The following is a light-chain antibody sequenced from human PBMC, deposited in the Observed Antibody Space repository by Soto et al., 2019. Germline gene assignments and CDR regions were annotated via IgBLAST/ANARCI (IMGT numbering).Light chain of an antibody. CDR1: QSISSR. Sequence: DVQMTQSPSTLSASVGDRVTITCRASQSISSRLAWYQQKPGKAPKLLIYKASTLESGVPSNFSGSGSGTEFTLTISSLQPEDFATYYCQQYNSYPWTFGQGTTVDSK. J-gene: IGKJ1*01. V-gene: IGKV1-5*03. CDR2: KAS. CDR3: QQYNSYPWT.